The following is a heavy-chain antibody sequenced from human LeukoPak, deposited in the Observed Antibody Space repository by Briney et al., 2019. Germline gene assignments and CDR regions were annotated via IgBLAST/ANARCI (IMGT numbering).Heavy chain of an antibody. Sequence: SETLSLTCTVAGGCISSSRYYWNWIRQHPGKGLEWIGFIFYSGSTYYNPSLKSRLTISVDTSKNQFSLKLSSVTAADTSVYYCARFDSSGYYYFDYWGQGTLVTVSS. CDR3: ARFDSSGYYYFDY. D-gene: IGHD3-22*01. CDR1: GGCISSSRYY. CDR2: IFYSGST. V-gene: IGHV4-31*03. J-gene: IGHJ4*02.